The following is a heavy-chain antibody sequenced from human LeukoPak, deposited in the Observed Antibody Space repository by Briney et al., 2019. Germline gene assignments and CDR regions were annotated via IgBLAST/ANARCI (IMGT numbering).Heavy chain of an antibody. CDR3: ARHATPYSSSWRDY. CDR1: GYSISSGYY. Sequence: SETLSLTCAVSGYSISSGYYWGWIRQPPGKGLEWIGSIYHSGSTYYNPSLKSRVTISVDTSKNQFSLKLSSVTAADTAVYYCARHATPYSSSWRDYWGQATLVTVSS. CDR2: IYHSGST. J-gene: IGHJ4*02. D-gene: IGHD6-13*01. V-gene: IGHV4-38-2*01.